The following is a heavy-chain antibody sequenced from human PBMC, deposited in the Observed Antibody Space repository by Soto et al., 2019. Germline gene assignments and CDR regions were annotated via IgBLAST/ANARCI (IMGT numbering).Heavy chain of an antibody. CDR3: ARGAHFLEYRLLPPYYYYCYMDV. CDR1: GFTFSSYS. V-gene: IGHV3-48*01. J-gene: IGHJ6*03. CDR2: ISSSSSTI. Sequence: EVQLVESGGGLVQPGGSLRLSCAASGFTFSSYSMNWVRQAPGKGLEWVSYISSSSSTIYYADSVKGRFTISRDNAKNSLYLQMNSLRAEDTAVYYCARGAHFLEYRLLPPYYYYCYMDVWGKGTTVTVSS. D-gene: IGHD2-2*01.